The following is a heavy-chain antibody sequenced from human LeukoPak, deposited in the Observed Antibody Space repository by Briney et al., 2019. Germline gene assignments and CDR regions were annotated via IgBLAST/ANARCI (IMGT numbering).Heavy chain of an antibody. CDR2: IYYSEST. Sequence: PSETLSLTCTVSGGSISSYYWSWIRQPPGKGLEWIGYIYYSESTNYNPSLKSRVTISVDTSKNQFSLKLSSVTAADTAVYYCARYYDYMDVWGKGTTVTISS. CDR3: ARYYDYMDV. CDR1: GGSISSYY. V-gene: IGHV4-59*01. J-gene: IGHJ6*03.